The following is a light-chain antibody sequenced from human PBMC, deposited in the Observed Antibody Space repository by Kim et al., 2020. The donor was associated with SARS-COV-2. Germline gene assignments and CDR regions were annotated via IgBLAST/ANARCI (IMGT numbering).Light chain of an antibody. V-gene: IGLV3-19*01. J-gene: IGLJ2*01. CDR1: SLRSYY. Sequence: VALGQTVTTTCEGDSLRSYYATWHQQKPGQAPLVVIYGNNTRPSGLPDRSSGSSSGNTASLTITGTPAGDEADYYCNSRDSNDNVVFGGGTKLTVL. CDR3: NSRDSNDNVV. CDR2: GNN.